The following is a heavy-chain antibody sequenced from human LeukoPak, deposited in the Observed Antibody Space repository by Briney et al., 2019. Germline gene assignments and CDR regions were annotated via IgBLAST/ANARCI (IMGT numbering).Heavy chain of an antibody. V-gene: IGHV4-28*01. CDR1: GDSISSNYW. CDR2: IYYSGST. J-gene: IGHJ3*02. Sequence: SETLSLTCAVSGDSISSNYWWDWIRQPPEKGLEWIGYIYYSGSTHQNPSLQSRLTMSVDTSKNQFSLKLSSVTAADTAVYYCATSMHGYCSGGSCYGAFDIWGQGTMVTVSS. D-gene: IGHD2-15*01. CDR3: ATSMHGYCSGGSCYGAFDI.